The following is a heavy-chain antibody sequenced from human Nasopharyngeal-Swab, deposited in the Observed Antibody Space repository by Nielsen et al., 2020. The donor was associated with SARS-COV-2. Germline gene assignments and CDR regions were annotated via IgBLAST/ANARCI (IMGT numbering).Heavy chain of an antibody. J-gene: IGHJ4*02. Sequence: WIRQPPGKGLEWVSYISSSSSTIYYADSVKGRFTISRDNAKNPLYLQMNSLRAEDTAVYYCARDPPADFWSGYYLDYWGQGTLVTVSS. V-gene: IGHV3-48*04. CDR2: ISSSSSTI. CDR3: ARDPPADFWSGYYLDY. D-gene: IGHD3-3*01.